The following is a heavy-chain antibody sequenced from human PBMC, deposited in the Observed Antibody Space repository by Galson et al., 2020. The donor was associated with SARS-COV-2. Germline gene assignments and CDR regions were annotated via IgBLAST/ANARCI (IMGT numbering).Heavy chain of an antibody. CDR1: GYTFINYH. J-gene: IGHJ4*02. CDR3: ARVIYCGGDCLYYFDY. CDR2: INPSGGST. D-gene: IGHD2-21*02. Sequence: GESLKISCKASGYTFINYHIHWVRQAPGQGLEWMGIINPSGGSTRYAQKLQGRVTMARDTSTTTVYMELNSLTSEDTAVYYCARVIYCGGDCLYYFDYWGQGTLVTVSS. V-gene: IGHV1-46*01.